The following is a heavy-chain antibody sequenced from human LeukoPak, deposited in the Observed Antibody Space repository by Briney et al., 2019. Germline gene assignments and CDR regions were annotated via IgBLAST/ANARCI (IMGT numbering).Heavy chain of an antibody. CDR1: GFRFSRYW. Sequence: GGSLRLSCAASGFRFSRYWMSWVRQAPGKGLEWVASINQGESMIWYVDSVKGRFTISRDNAKNSLYLQMNSLRAEDTAVYYCARGSRGSYPHQDYYYYMDVWGKGTTVTISS. D-gene: IGHD1-26*01. J-gene: IGHJ6*03. V-gene: IGHV3-7*01. CDR2: INQGESMI. CDR3: ARGSRGSYPHQDYYYYMDV.